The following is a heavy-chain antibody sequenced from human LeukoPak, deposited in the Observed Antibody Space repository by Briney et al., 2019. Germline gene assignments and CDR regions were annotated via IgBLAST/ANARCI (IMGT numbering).Heavy chain of an antibody. CDR3: ARGGYYDSSGYYYRHYWFDP. CDR2: IYYSGST. Sequence: SETLSLTCTVSGGSISSYYWSWIRQPPGKGLEWIGYIYYSGSTNYNPSLKSRVTISVDTSKNQFSLKLSSVTAADTAVYYCARGGYYDSSGYYYRHYWFDPWGQGTLVTVSS. CDR1: GGSISSYY. V-gene: IGHV4-59*01. D-gene: IGHD3-22*01. J-gene: IGHJ5*02.